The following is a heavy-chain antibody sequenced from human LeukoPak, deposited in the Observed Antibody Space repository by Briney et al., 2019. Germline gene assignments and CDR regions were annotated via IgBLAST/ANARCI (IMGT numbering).Heavy chain of an antibody. J-gene: IGHJ2*01. CDR1: GGYFRGYD. Sequence: SETLSLTCAVYGGYFRGYDWSWIRQPPGKGLEWTGEINRGGATNYNPPLKSRLTMPVDTPKNQFSLKLSSVTAADTAVYYCAGGFGLWGRGTLVTVSS. CDR3: AGGFGL. V-gene: IGHV4-34*10. CDR2: INRGGAT.